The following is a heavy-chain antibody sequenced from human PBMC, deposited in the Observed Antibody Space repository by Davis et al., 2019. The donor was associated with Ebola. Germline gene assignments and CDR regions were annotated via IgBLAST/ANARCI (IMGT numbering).Heavy chain of an antibody. Sequence: SETLSLTCTVSGGSISSYYWSWIRQPPGKGLEWIGYIYYSGSTNYNPSLKSRVTISVDTSKNQFSLKLSSVTAADTAVYYCARHTSGTVYHDYWGQGTLATVSS. CDR1: GGSISSYY. CDR2: IYYSGST. CDR3: ARHTSGTVYHDY. V-gene: IGHV4-59*08. J-gene: IGHJ4*02. D-gene: IGHD1-1*01.